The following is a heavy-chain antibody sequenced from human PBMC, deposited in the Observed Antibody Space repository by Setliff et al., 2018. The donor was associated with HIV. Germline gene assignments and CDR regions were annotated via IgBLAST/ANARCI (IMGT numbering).Heavy chain of an antibody. CDR3: AKGFRPVDTALVSGPTY. Sequence: GESLKISCAASGFTFSSYAMSWVRQTPEKGLEWVSIITSDGSTYYADSAKGRFIISRDNSQNTLYLQMNSLRADDTAIYYCAKGFRPVDTALVSGPTYWGQGIRVTVS. J-gene: IGHJ4*02. CDR1: GFTFSSYA. V-gene: IGHV3-23*01. CDR2: ITSDGST. D-gene: IGHD5-18*01.